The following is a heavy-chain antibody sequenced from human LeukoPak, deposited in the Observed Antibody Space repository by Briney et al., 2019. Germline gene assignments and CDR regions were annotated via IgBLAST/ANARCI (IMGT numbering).Heavy chain of an antibody. J-gene: IGHJ4*02. D-gene: IGHD1-26*01. CDR1: GESVSEYY. V-gene: IGHV3-66*01. CDR3: ARDLLGALLY. CDR2: IYSGGST. Sequence: ETLSLTCSVYGESVSEYYWSWIRQPPGKGLEWVSVIYSGGSTYYADSVKGRFTISRDNSKNTLYLQMNSLRAEDTAVYYCARDLLGALLYWGQGTLVTVSS.